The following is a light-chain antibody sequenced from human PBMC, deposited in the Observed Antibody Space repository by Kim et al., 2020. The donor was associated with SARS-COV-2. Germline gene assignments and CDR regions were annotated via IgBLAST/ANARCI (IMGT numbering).Light chain of an antibody. J-gene: IGKJ1*01. CDR2: GAS. CDR3: QQYDTSVWT. CDR1: QSITSRY. V-gene: IGKV3-20*01. Sequence: SPGDRATLSCRASQSITSRYLAWYRQKPGQAPRLLIFGASNRATGIAERFSGSGSGTDFTLTISRLEPEDFAVYYCQQYDTSVWTFGQGTKVDIK.